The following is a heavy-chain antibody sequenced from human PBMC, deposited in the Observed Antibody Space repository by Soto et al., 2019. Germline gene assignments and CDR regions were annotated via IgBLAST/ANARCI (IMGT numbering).Heavy chain of an antibody. CDR3: ARSSIPGSRYSGHVQNYMDV. CDR1: GFTFSSYS. Sequence: EVQLVESGGGLVKPGGSLRLSCAASGFTFSSYSMNWVRQAPGKGLEWVSSISSSSSYIYYADSVKGRFTISRDNAKNSLYLQMNSLRAEDTAVYYCARSSIPGSRYSGHVQNYMDVWGKGTTVTVSS. CDR2: ISSSSSYI. V-gene: IGHV3-21*01. D-gene: IGHD5-12*01. J-gene: IGHJ6*03.